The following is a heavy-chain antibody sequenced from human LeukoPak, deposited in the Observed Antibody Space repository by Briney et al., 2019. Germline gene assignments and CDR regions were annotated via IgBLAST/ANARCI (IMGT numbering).Heavy chain of an antibody. CDR3: ARVKTYSGSYYDAFDI. CDR2: ISSSSGYI. CDR1: GFTFSSYS. J-gene: IGHJ3*02. V-gene: IGHV3-21*01. D-gene: IGHD1-26*01. Sequence: GGSLRLSCAASGFTFSSYSMNWVRQAPGKGLEWVSSISSSSGYIYYADSVKGRFTISRDNAENSLYLQMNSLRAEDTAVYYCARVKTYSGSYYDAFDIWGQGTMVTVSS.